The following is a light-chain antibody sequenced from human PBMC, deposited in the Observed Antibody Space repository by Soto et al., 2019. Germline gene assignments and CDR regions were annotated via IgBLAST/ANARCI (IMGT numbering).Light chain of an antibody. V-gene: IGLV2-23*01. J-gene: IGLJ3*02. Sequence: QAVVTQPASMSGSPGQSITISCTGSSNDFGSRNFVSWYQQRPNKAPKLMIFEGTKRPSGVSDRFSASKSGYTASLTISGLRAEDEANYYCCSYAGGTTWVFGGGTKVTVL. CDR1: SNDFGSRNF. CDR3: CSYAGGTTWV. CDR2: EGT.